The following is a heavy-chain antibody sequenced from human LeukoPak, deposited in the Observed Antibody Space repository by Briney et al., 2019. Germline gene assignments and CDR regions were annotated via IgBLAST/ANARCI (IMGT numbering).Heavy chain of an antibody. CDR1: GYTFTGYY. Sequence: ASVTVSCKASGYTFTGYYMHWVRQAPGQGLEWMGWINPNSGGTNYARKFQGRVTMTRDTSISTAYMELSRLRSDDTAVYYCARDGNSVHGFDYWGQGTLVTVSS. CDR2: INPNSGGT. D-gene: IGHD4-23*01. J-gene: IGHJ4*02. CDR3: ARDGNSVHGFDY. V-gene: IGHV1-2*02.